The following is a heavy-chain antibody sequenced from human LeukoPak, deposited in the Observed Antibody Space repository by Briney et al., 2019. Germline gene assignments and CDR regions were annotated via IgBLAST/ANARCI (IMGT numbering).Heavy chain of an antibody. V-gene: IGHV4-39*01. CDR1: GESIMNSDFY. CDR3: ARRDYAAWFAP. J-gene: IGHJ5*02. Sequence: SETLSLTCSVSGESIMNSDFYWAWVRQPPGKGLEWIGSVYSSGNINYTPSLKSRVTISVDMSKNQFSLHLNSVSATDTAVYYCARRDYAAWFAPWGQGILVRVSS. D-gene: IGHD4-17*01. CDR2: VYSSGNI.